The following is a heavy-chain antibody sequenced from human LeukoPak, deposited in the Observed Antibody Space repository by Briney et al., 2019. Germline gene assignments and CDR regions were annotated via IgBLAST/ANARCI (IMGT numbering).Heavy chain of an antibody. V-gene: IGHV3-23*01. J-gene: IGHJ4*02. CDR3: ASDYDIYPD. Sequence: GGSLRLSCAASGFTFNNYAMSWVRQAPGKGLEWVSVISGSGGFTYYADSVKGRSTISRDNSKNTLYLQMNSLRAEDTAVYYCASDYDIYPDWGQGTLVIVSS. D-gene: IGHD3-9*01. CDR2: ISGSGGFT. CDR1: GFTFNNYA.